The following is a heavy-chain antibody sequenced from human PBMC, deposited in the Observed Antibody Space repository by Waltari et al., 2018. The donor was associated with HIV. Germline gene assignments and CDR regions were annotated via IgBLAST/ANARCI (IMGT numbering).Heavy chain of an antibody. Sequence: EVQVVETGGGLIQPGGSLRLSCAASGFTVSSSYMSWVRQAPGKGLEGVWIINNDGTTYYTDSVKGRFTISRDNSKNTLYLQMNSLRAEDTALYYCARANYDFRYYFRYWGQGTLLTVSS. V-gene: IGHV3-53*02. D-gene: IGHD3-3*01. CDR1: GFTVSSSY. CDR2: INNDGTT. CDR3: ARANYDFRYYFRY. J-gene: IGHJ4*02.